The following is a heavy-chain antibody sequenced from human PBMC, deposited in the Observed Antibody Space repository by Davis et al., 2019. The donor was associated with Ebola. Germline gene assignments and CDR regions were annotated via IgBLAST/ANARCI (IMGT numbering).Heavy chain of an antibody. CDR3: AKGSGLYYYYGMDV. CDR2: ISYDGSNK. D-gene: IGHD3-10*01. Sequence: GESLKISCAASGFTFSSYGMHWVRQAPGKGLEWVAVISYDGSNKYSADSVKGRFTISRDNSKNTLYLQMNSLRAEDTAVYYCAKGSGLYYYYGMDVWGQGTTVTVSS. J-gene: IGHJ6*02. V-gene: IGHV3-30*18. CDR1: GFTFSSYG.